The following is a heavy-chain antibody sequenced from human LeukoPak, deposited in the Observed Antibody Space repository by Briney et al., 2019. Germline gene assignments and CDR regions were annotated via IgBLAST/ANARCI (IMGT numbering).Heavy chain of an antibody. D-gene: IGHD1-26*01. CDR2: IYYSGST. V-gene: IGHV4-39*01. J-gene: IGHJ3*02. CDR3: ARRFRRVGATRGGAFDI. Sequence: PSETLSLTCTVSGGSISSSSYYWGWIRQPPGKGLEWIGSIYYSGSTYYNPSLKSRVTISVDTSKNQFSLKLSSVTAADTAVYYCARRFRRVGATRGGAFDIWGQGTMVTVSS. CDR1: GGSISSSSYY.